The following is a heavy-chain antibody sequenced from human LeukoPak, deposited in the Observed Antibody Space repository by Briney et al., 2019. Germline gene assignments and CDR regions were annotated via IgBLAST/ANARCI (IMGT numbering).Heavy chain of an antibody. CDR2: IYTSGST. CDR1: GGSISSYY. Sequence: SETLSLTCTVSGGSISSYYWSWIRQPAGKGLEWIWRIYTSGSTNYNPSLKSRVTISVDKSKNQFSLKLTSVTAADTAVYSCARTTRPDYMAVWGKGTTVTVSS. J-gene: IGHJ6*03. V-gene: IGHV4-4*07. D-gene: IGHD6-6*01. CDR3: ARTTRPDYMAV.